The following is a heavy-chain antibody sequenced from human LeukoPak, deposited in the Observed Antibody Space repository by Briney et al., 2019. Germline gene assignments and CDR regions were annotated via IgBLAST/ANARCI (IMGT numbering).Heavy chain of an antibody. J-gene: IGHJ5*02. Sequence: PSETLSLTCSVSGGSIRSLGYSWGWIRQPPGKGLEWVASMYYTGTTYYNPSLKSRVTMSVDTSKNQFSLNLTSVTAADTAVFYCARSVSAYAGRGWFDPWGQGTLVTVSS. CDR1: GGSIRSLGYS. CDR3: ARSVSAYAGRGWFDP. V-gene: IGHV4-39*07. D-gene: IGHD5-12*01. CDR2: MYYTGTT.